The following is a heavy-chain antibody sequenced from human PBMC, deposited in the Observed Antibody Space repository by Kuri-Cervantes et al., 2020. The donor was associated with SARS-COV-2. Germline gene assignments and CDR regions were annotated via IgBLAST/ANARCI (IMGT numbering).Heavy chain of an antibody. CDR2: IYYSGST. V-gene: IGHV4-59*11. CDR3: ASDSAPAAIYYYYYMDV. D-gene: IGHD2-2*01. CDR1: GGSISSHY. Sequence: ESLKISCTVSGGSISSHYWSWIRQPPGKGLEWIGYIYYSGSTNYNPSLKSRVTISVDTSKNQFSLKLSSVTAADTAVYYCASDSAPAAIYYYYYMDVWGKGTTVTVSS. J-gene: IGHJ6*03.